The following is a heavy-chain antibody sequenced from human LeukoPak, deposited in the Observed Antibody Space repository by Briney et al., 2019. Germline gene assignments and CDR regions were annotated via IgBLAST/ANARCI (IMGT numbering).Heavy chain of an antibody. Sequence: GGSLRPSGAASAFTFTSYAMGWVRQAQGKGLEWAPGISGSGGSAYYADSVKGRFTISRDNSKNTLYLQMNSPRAEDTAVYYCARGGLSDSSGYYLHWGQGTLVTVSS. CDR1: AFTFTSYA. V-gene: IGHV3-23*01. CDR2: ISGSGGSA. J-gene: IGHJ4*02. CDR3: ARGGLSDSSGYYLH. D-gene: IGHD3-22*01.